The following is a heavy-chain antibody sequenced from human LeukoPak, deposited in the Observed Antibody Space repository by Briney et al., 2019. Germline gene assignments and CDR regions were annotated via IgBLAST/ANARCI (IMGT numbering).Heavy chain of an antibody. CDR3: ARHRPSSGWDIYFDY. J-gene: IGHJ4*02. Sequence: GESLKISCKGSGYSFTSYWIGWVRQMPGKGLEWMGIIYPGDSDTRYSPSFQGQVTISADKSISTAYLQWSSLKASDTAMYYCARHRPSSGWDIYFDYWGQGTLVTVSS. V-gene: IGHV5-51*01. CDR2: IYPGDSDT. CDR1: GYSFTSYW. D-gene: IGHD6-19*01.